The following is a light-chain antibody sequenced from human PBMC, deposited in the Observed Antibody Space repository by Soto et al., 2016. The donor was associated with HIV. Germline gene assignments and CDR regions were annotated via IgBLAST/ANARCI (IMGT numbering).Light chain of an antibody. CDR1: QSVSSW. J-gene: IGKJ2*01. CDR2: KAS. CDR3: QQYDTYPYT. V-gene: IGKV1-5*03. Sequence: DIQMTQSPSSVSASVGDRVIISCRASQSVSSWLAWYQQKPGKAPKLLIYKASNLESGVPSRFSGSGSGTEFTLTISSLQPDDFATYYCQQYDTYPYTFGQGTKAGDQT.